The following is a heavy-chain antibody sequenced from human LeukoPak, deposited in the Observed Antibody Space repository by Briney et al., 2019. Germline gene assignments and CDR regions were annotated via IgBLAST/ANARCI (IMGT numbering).Heavy chain of an antibody. Sequence: GGTLRLSCAASGFSFSSHGMSWVRQAPGKGLEWVSGIIGGAGSTYYADSVKGRFTISGDNSKNTLFLQMNSLRAEDTAVYYCAHGAMYQLDYWGQGTLVTVSS. CDR2: IIGGAGST. CDR1: GFSFSSHG. V-gene: IGHV3-23*01. D-gene: IGHD2-2*01. CDR3: AHGAMYQLDY. J-gene: IGHJ4*02.